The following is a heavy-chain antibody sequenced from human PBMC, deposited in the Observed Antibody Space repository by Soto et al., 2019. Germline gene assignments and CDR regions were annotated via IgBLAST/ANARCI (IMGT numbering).Heavy chain of an antibody. CDR2: ISGSGGST. V-gene: IGHV3-23*01. J-gene: IGHJ3*02. D-gene: IGHD6-19*01. Sequence: GGSLRLSCAASGFTFSSYAMSWVRQAPGKGLEWVSAISGSGGSTYYADSVKGRFTISRDNSKNTLYLQMNSLRAEDTAVYYCAKDSRIGSGPFGAFDIWGQGTMVTVSS. CDR1: GFTFSSYA. CDR3: AKDSRIGSGPFGAFDI.